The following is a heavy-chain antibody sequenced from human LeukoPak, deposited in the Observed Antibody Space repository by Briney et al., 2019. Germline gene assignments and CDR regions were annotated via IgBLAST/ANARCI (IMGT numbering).Heavy chain of an antibody. CDR1: GGSIRSYY. D-gene: IGHD5-18*01. V-gene: IGHV4-59*01. Sequence: SETLSLTCAVSGGSIRSYYWSWIRQPPGKGLEWIGYMHYTGTTDYNPSLKSRVTITGDTSKNQFSLKLSSVTAADTAVYYCARVTGYSFRHSLDYWGQGTLVTVSS. CDR2: MHYTGTT. J-gene: IGHJ4*02. CDR3: ARVTGYSFRHSLDY.